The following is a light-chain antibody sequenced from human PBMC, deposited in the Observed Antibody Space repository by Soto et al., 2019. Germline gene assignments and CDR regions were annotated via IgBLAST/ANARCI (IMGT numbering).Light chain of an antibody. CDR2: EGT. Sequence: QSALTQPASVSGSPGQSITISCSGTRSDFGTYKLVSWYQQHPGRPPKLVIYEGTERPSGISNRFSASQSGSTASLTISGLQAGDEADYYCSSNADSTTDVFGTGTKVTVL. CDR1: RSDFGTYKL. J-gene: IGLJ1*01. CDR3: SSNADSTTDV. V-gene: IGLV2-23*01.